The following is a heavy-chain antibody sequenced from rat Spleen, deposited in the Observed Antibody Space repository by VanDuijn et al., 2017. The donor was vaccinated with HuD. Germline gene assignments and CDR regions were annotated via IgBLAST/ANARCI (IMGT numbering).Heavy chain of an antibody. V-gene: IGHV2S12*01. J-gene: IGHJ3*01. Sequence: QVQLKESGPGPVQPSQTLSLTCTVSGFSLTSNGVSWVRQPPGKGLEWIAGISSGGNTYHNSVFRSRLSISRDTSKSQVFLTMNSLQTEDTAMYFCARWKYTTDWFAYWGQGTLVTVSS. CDR2: ISSGGNT. CDR1: GFSLTSNG. CDR3: ARWKYTTDWFAY. D-gene: IGHD1-6*01.